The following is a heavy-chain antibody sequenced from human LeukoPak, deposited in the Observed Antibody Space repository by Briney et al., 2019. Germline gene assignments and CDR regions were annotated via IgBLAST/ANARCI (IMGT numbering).Heavy chain of an antibody. Sequence: PSQTLSLTCTVSGGSISSGGYYWSWIRQHPGKGLEWIGYIYYSGSTYYNPSLKRRVTISVDTSKNQFSLKLSPVTAADTAVYYCARGDTSLDAFDIWGQGTMVTVSS. V-gene: IGHV4-31*03. J-gene: IGHJ3*02. CDR3: ARGDTSLDAFDI. CDR2: IYYSGST. CDR1: GGSISSGGYY. D-gene: IGHD2-21*01.